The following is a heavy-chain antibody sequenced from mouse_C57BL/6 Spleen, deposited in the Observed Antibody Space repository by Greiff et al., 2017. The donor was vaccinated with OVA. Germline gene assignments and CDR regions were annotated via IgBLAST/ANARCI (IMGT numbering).Heavy chain of an antibody. Sequence: QVQLQQPGAELVKPGASVKLSCKASGYTFTSYWMQWVKQRPGQGLEWIGEIDPSDSYTNYNQKFKGKATLTVDTSSSTAYMQLSSLTSEDSAVDYCARWLLYYYAMDYWGQGTSVTVSS. CDR1: GYTFTSYW. CDR2: IDPSDSYT. J-gene: IGHJ4*01. D-gene: IGHD2-3*01. CDR3: ARWLLYYYAMDY. V-gene: IGHV1-50*01.